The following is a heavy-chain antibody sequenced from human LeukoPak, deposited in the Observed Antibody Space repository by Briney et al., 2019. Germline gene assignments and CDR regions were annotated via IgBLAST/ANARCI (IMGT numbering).Heavy chain of an antibody. V-gene: IGHV3-53*01. CDR1: GFTVRSYY. Sequence: GVSLRLSCAASGFTVRSYYMSWVRQAPGKGLEWVSVIYSGGSTYYADSVKGRFTISRDNSKNTLYLQMDSLRAEDTAVYYCARFIRGVGHFDYWGQGTLVTVSS. J-gene: IGHJ4*02. CDR2: IYSGGST. CDR3: ARFIRGVGHFDY. D-gene: IGHD3-10*01.